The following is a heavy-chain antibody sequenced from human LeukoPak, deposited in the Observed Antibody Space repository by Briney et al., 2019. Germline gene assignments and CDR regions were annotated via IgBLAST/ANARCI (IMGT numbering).Heavy chain of an antibody. Sequence: LSLTCTVSGGSISSYYWSWIRQPPGKGLEWVSYISSSGSTIYYADSVKGRFTISRDNAKNSLYLQMNSLRAEDTAVYYCARDFGTFDYWGQGTLVTVSS. V-gene: IGHV3-11*01. CDR1: GGSISSYY. J-gene: IGHJ4*02. CDR3: ARDFGTFDY. D-gene: IGHD1-14*01. CDR2: ISSSGSTI.